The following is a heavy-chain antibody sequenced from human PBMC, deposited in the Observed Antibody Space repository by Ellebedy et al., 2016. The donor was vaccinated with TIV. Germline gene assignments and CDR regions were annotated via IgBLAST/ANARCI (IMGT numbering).Heavy chain of an antibody. CDR3: ARGGFDAYYLDY. CDR2: INRDGTTT. CDR1: GFTFSRYW. V-gene: IGHV3-74*01. J-gene: IGHJ4*02. Sequence: PGGSLRLSCVVSGFTFSRYWMHWVRQAPGKGLVWVSRINRDGTTTDYAGSVAGRVTISRDNAKNTVYLHMNSLRADDTAVYYCARGGFDAYYLDYWGQGILVTVSS.